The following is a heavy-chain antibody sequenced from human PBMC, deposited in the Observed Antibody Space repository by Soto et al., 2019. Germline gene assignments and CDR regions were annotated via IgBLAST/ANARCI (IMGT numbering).Heavy chain of an antibody. Sequence: GESLKISCKGSGYSFTSYWIGWVRQMPGKGLEWMGIIYPGDSDTRYSPSFQGQVTISADKSISTAYLQWSSLKASDTAMYYCARFLGIQLWSSNYYYGMAVWGQGTTVTVSS. J-gene: IGHJ6*02. V-gene: IGHV5-51*01. CDR3: ARFLGIQLWSSNYYYGMAV. CDR1: GYSFTSYW. CDR2: IYPGDSDT. D-gene: IGHD5-18*01.